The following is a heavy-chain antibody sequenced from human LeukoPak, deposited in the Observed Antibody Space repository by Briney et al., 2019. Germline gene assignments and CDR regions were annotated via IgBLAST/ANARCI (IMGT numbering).Heavy chain of an antibody. D-gene: IGHD4-11*01. CDR1: GFTFSSYA. V-gene: IGHV3-30-3*01. CDR2: ISYDGSNK. J-gene: IGHJ4*02. Sequence: GGSLRLSCAASGFTFSSYATHWVRQAPGKGLEWVAVISYDGSNKYYADSVKGRFTISRDNSKNTLYLQMNSLRAEDTAVYYCARDIGMTTVTTGDYWGQGTLVTVSS. CDR3: ARDIGMTTVTTGDY.